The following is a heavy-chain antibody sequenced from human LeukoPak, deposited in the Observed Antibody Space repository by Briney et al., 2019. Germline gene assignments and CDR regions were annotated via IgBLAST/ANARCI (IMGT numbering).Heavy chain of an antibody. CDR2: ISYDGSNK. V-gene: IGHV3-30*04. J-gene: IGHJ6*03. Sequence: GRSLRLSCAASGFTFSSYAMHWVRQAPGKGPEWVAVISYDGSNKYYADSVKGRFTISRDNSKNTLYLQMNSLRAEDTAVYYCARDSHLYYYDSSGEISYYMDVWGKGTTVTVSS. CDR1: GFTFSSYA. CDR3: ARDSHLYYYDSSGEISYYMDV. D-gene: IGHD3-22*01.